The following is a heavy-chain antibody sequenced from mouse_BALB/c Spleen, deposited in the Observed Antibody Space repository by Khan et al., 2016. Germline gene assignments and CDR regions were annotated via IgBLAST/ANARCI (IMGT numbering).Heavy chain of an antibody. CDR2: IRSKSYNYAT. Sequence: EVQLVESGGGLVQPKGSLKLSCAASGFTFNTYAMSWVRQAPGKGLEWVARIRSKSYNYATYYADSVKDRFTISRDDSQSMLYLQMNNLKTEDTAMYYFVRGSISGYYGFPWFAYWGQGTLVTVSA. J-gene: IGHJ3*01. V-gene: IGHV10-1*02. CDR3: VRGSISGYYGFPWFAY. D-gene: IGHD1-1*01. CDR1: GFTFNTYA.